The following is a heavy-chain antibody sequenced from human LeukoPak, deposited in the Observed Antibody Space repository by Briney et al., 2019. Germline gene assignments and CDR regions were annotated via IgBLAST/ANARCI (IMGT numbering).Heavy chain of an antibody. J-gene: IGHJ4*02. CDR3: PRDVTDSYSWDF. D-gene: IGHD2-15*01. CDR2: IAYDGRRK. CDR1: GFTFSSHA. V-gene: IGHV3-30*04. Sequence: PGGSLRLSCEASGFTFSSHAMHWVRQAPGKGLEWVAFIAYDGRRKHYADSVKGRFTISRDNSRDTVALERNSLGGEDPAVYYCPRDVTDSYSWDFWGQGTLVTVPS.